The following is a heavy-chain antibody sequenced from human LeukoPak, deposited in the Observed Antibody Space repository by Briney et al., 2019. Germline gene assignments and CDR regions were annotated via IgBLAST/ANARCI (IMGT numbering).Heavy chain of an antibody. CDR1: GGTLSSYA. D-gene: IGHD3-10*01. CDR2: IIPIFGTA. CDR3: ASPGSGSYILRY. V-gene: IGHV1-69*01. Sequence: SVKVSCKASGGTLSSYAISWVRQAPGQGLEWMGGIIPIFGTANYAQKFQGRVTITADESTSTAYMELSSLRSEDTAVYYCASPGSGSYILRYWGRGTLVTVSS. J-gene: IGHJ4*02.